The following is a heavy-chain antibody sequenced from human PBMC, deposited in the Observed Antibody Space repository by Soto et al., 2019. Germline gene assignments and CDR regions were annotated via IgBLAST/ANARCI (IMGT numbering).Heavy chain of an antibody. J-gene: IGHJ6*02. CDR2: IDPSDSYT. V-gene: IGHV5-10-1*01. CDR1: GYSFTSYW. Sequence: PGESLKISCKGSGYSFTSYWISWVRQMPGKGLEWMGRIDPSDSYTNYSPSFQGHVTISADKSISTAYLQWSSLKASDTAMYYCATQYYYDSSGYYSLYGMDVWGQGTTVTVSS. D-gene: IGHD3-22*01. CDR3: ATQYYYDSSGYYSLYGMDV.